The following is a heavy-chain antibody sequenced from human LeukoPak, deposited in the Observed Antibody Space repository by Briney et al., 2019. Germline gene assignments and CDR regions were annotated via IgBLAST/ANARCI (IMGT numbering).Heavy chain of an antibody. CDR2: IYYSGST. CDR1: GASISSYY. Sequence: SETLSLTCTVSGASISSYYWSWIRQPPGKGLEWIGYIYYSGSTNYNPSLKSRVTISVDTSKNQFSLKLSSVTAADTAVYSCARGSIEARRDFDYWGQGTLVTVSS. D-gene: IGHD6-6*01. CDR3: ARGSIEARRDFDY. J-gene: IGHJ4*02. V-gene: IGHV4-59*01.